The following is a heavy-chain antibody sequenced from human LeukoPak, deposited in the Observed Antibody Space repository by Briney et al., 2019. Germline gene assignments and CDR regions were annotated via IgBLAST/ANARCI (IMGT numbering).Heavy chain of an antibody. D-gene: IGHD2-15*01. Sequence: GASVKVPCKAPGYSFTGYFIHWVRQAPGQGLEWMGWINPNSGGTNYAQKFQGRVTMTRDTSISTAYMELSRLRSDDTAVYYCARERTLTSCYDYWGQGTLVTVSS. CDR3: ARERTLTSCYDY. CDR1: GYSFTGYF. J-gene: IGHJ4*02. V-gene: IGHV1-2*02. CDR2: INPNSGGT.